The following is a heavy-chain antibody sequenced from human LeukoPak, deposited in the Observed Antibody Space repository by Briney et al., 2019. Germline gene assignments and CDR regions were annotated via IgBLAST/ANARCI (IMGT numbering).Heavy chain of an antibody. CDR1: GFSFSTYS. CDR3: ARVLVRGVSGSSRSGQFDY. V-gene: IGHV3-21*04. Sequence: GGSLRLSCAASGFSFSTYSMSWVRQAPGKGLEWVSSISSSSSYIYYADSVKGRFTISRDNAKNSLYLQMNTLRAEDTAVYYCARVLVRGVSGSSRSGQFDYWGQGTLVTVSS. J-gene: IGHJ4*02. CDR2: ISSSSSYI. D-gene: IGHD3-10*01.